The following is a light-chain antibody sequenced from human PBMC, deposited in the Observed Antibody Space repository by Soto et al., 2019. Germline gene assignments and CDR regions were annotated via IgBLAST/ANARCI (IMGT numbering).Light chain of an antibody. CDR3: CSSAGSNTYV. V-gene: IGLV2-23*01. CDR1: SSDVGSYDL. Sequence: QSALTQPASVSGSPGQSITISCTGTSSDVGSYDLVSWYQHHPGKAPKLMIYEGSKRPSGVSNRFSGSKSGNTASLTISGLQAEDEADYYCCSSAGSNTYVFGTGTKLTVL. CDR2: EGS. J-gene: IGLJ1*01.